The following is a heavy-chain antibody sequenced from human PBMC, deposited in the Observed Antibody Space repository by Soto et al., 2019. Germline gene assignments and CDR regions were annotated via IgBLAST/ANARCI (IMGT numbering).Heavy chain of an antibody. CDR3: ARHGYNYGGGYFDY. J-gene: IGHJ4*02. D-gene: IGHD5-18*01. CDR1: GVTVSSNY. Sequence: EVQLVESGGGLVQPGGSLRLSCAASGVTVSSNYMSWVRQAPGKGLEWVSVIYSGGSTYYADSVKGRFTISRDNSKNTVYLQMNILRSEDTAVYYCARHGYNYGGGYFDYWGQGTLVTVSS. CDR2: IYSGGST. V-gene: IGHV3-66*04.